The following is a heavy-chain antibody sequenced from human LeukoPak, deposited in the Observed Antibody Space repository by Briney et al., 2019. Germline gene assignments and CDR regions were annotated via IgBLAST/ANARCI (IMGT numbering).Heavy chain of an antibody. D-gene: IGHD3-22*01. CDR1: GFPFSDAW. CDR3: ARGLMYYDSSGFGDY. V-gene: IGHV3-53*01. CDR2: IYSGGST. Sequence: GGSLRLSCAVSGFPFSDAWMNWVRQAPGKGLEWVSVIYSGGSTYYADSVKGRFTISRDNSKNTLYLQMNSLRVEDTAVYYCARGLMYYDSSGFGDYWGQGTLVTVSS. J-gene: IGHJ4*02.